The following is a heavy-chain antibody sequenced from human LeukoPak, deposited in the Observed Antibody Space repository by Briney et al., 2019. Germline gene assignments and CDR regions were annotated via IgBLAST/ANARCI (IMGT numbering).Heavy chain of an antibody. V-gene: IGHV3-30*18. CDR2: ISYDGSNK. D-gene: IGHD5-12*01. Sequence: GGSLRLSCAASGFTFSSYGMHWVRQAPGKGLEWVAVISYDGSNKYYADSVKGRCTISRDNSKNTLYLQMNSLRAEDTAVYHCAKDGHIVATSYFDYWGQGTLVTVSS. CDR3: AKDGHIVATSYFDY. J-gene: IGHJ4*02. CDR1: GFTFSSYG.